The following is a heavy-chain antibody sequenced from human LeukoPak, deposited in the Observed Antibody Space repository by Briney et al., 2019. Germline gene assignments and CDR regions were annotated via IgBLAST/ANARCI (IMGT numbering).Heavy chain of an antibody. V-gene: IGHV3-11*01. CDR2: ISGSGSTV. J-gene: IGHJ5*01. D-gene: IGHD4-23*01. Sequence: GGSLRLTCAASGFTFSDYYMSWIRQAPGKGLEWVSYISGSGSTVYYAASVRGRFTISRDNAKNSLFLQMNSLRAEDTAVYYCARDRGNSDPGDWFDSWGQGTLVTVSS. CDR3: ARDRGNSDPGDWFDS. CDR1: GFTFSDYY.